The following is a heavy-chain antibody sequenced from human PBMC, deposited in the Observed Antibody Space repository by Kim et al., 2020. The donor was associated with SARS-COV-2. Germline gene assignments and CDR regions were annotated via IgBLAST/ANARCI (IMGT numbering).Heavy chain of an antibody. J-gene: IGHJ4*02. V-gene: IGHV3-11*05. Sequence: RFTISRDNAKNSLYLQMNSLRAEDTAVYYCARVGGYCSGGSCYLGGFDYWSQGTLVTVSS. D-gene: IGHD2-15*01. CDR3: ARVGGYCSGGSCYLGGFDY.